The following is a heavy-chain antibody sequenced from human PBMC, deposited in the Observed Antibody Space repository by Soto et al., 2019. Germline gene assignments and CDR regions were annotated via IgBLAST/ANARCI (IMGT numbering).Heavy chain of an antibody. CDR1: GGTFSSYT. CDR3: ASGPVTTSDY. CDR2: IIPILGIA. Sequence: QVQLVQSGAEVKKPGSSVKVSCKASGGTFSSYTVSGVRQAPGQGLEWMGRIIPILGIANYAQKFQGRVTITADKSTSTAYMELSSLRSEDTAVYYCASGPVTTSDYWGQGTLVTVSS. V-gene: IGHV1-69*02. J-gene: IGHJ4*02. D-gene: IGHD4-17*01.